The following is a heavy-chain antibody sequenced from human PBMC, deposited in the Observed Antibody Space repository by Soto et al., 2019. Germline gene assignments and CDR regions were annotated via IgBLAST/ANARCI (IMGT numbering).Heavy chain of an antibody. CDR3: ARVGGNWNYDYFDY. D-gene: IGHD1-7*01. Sequence: SETLSLTCAVSVGYISSSNWCSWVRQPPGKGLEWIGEIYHSGSTNYNPSLKSRVTISVDKSKNQFSLKLSSVTAADTAVYYCARVGGNWNYDYFDYWGQGTRVTAPQ. J-gene: IGHJ4*02. V-gene: IGHV4-4*02. CDR1: VGYISSSNW. CDR2: IYHSGST.